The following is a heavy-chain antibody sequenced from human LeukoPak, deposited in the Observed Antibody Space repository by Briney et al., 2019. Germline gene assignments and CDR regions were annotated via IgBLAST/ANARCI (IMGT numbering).Heavy chain of an antibody. Sequence: PGGSLRLSCAASGFTFSSYSMNWVRQAPGKGLEWVSSISSSSSYIYYADSVKGRFTISRDNAKNSLYLQMNSLRAEDTAVYYCASSYDILDAFDIWGQGTMVTVSS. D-gene: IGHD3-9*01. V-gene: IGHV3-21*01. J-gene: IGHJ3*02. CDR2: ISSSSSYI. CDR3: ASSYDILDAFDI. CDR1: GFTFSSYS.